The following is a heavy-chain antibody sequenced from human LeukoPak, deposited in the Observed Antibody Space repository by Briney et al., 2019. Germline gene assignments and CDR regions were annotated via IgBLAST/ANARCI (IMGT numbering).Heavy chain of an antibody. V-gene: IGHV3-48*03. CDR1: GFTFSSYE. CDR2: ISSSGSTR. J-gene: IGHJ4*02. Sequence: EPGGSLRLSCAASGFTFSSYEMNWVRQAPGKGLEWVSYISSSGSTRYYADSVKGRFTISRDNAKNSLYLQMNSLRAEDTAVYYCARGRLDAGSFDYWGQGRLVTVSS. CDR3: ARGRLDAGSFDY. D-gene: IGHD3-10*01.